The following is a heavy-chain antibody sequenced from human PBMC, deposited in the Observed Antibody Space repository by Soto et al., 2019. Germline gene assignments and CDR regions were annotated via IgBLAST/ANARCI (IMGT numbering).Heavy chain of an antibody. CDR1: GYTFTSYY. CDR2: INPSGGST. Sequence: ASVKVSCKASGYTFTSYYMHWVRQAPGQGLEWMGIINPSGGSTSYAQKFQGRVTMTRDTSTSTVYMELSSLRSEDTAVYYCAIDVLPTLIVAYGMDVWGEGSTVTVSS. J-gene: IGHJ6*04. D-gene: IGHD2-15*01. V-gene: IGHV1-46*01. CDR3: AIDVLPTLIVAYGMDV.